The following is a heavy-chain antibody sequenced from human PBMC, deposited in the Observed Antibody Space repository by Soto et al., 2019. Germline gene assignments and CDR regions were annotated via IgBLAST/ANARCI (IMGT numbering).Heavy chain of an antibody. CDR1: GGSISSYY. Sequence: SETLSLTCTVSGGSISSYYWSWIRQPPGKGLEWMGYIYYSGSTNYNPSLKSRVTISVDMSKNQFSLKLSSVTAADTAVYYCVTTMKQLVRWGPGVWWLYPWVQGTLVTVSS. CDR2: IYYSGST. D-gene: IGHD6-13*01. J-gene: IGHJ5*02. V-gene: IGHV4-59*01. CDR3: VTTMKQLVRWGPGVWWLYP.